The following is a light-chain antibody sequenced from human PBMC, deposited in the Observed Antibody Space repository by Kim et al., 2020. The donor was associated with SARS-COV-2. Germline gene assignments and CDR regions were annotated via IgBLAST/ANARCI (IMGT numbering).Light chain of an antibody. Sequence: HSSLTHPSSVSGSPGQSITISCTGTNSDIGAYHYVCWYQQYPGKVPKLILYDITQRPSGISDRFSGSKSGNTASLTNSGLQAEDEADYYCSSSTTSRTIVFGTGTKVTVL. CDR2: DIT. CDR3: SSSTTSRTIV. J-gene: IGLJ1*01. CDR1: NSDIGAYHY. V-gene: IGLV2-14*01.